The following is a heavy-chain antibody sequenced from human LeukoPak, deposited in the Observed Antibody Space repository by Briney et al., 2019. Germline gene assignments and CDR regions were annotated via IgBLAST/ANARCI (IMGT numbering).Heavy chain of an antibody. D-gene: IGHD3-22*01. V-gene: IGHV3-15*07. CDR2: IRSNSDGGTI. CDR3: ATDFYDTT. CDR1: GFTFNSYW. Sequence: GGSLRLSCAASGFTFNSYWMNWVRQAPGKGLEWVGRIRSNSDGGTIDYAAPVKGRFALSRDDSKNTLYLQMSSLQTEDTAVYYCATDFYDTTWGQGTLVTVSS. J-gene: IGHJ5*02.